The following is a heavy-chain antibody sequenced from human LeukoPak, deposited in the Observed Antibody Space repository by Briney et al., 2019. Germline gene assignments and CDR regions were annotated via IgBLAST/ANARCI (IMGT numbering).Heavy chain of an antibody. CDR3: ARGVRDILSGYYTDYYFYYMDV. Sequence: GGSLRLSCAASGFTFNVYSMNWVRQAPGKGLEGVSFISSSLDSSMYYADSVKGRFTISRDNAKNSLYLQMNSLRAEDTAVYYCARGVRDILSGYYTDYYFYYMDVWGKGATVTVSS. CDR1: GFTFNVYS. J-gene: IGHJ6*03. D-gene: IGHD3-3*01. CDR2: ISSSLDSSM. V-gene: IGHV3-48*01.